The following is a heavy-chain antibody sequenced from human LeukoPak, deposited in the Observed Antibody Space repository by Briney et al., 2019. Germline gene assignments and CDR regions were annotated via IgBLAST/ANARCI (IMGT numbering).Heavy chain of an antibody. CDR3: RVGNLYLFHLLPSQNWFDP. D-gene: IGHD2-2*01. Sequence: SQTLSLTCAISGDSVSANSVAWDWIRQSPSRGLEWLGRTYYTSIMQYVKSRITCKNQVSLQLDYVTPEDTVVSYCRVGNLYLFHLLPSQNWFDPWGQETLVTVSS. J-gene: IGHJ5*02. V-gene: IGHV6-1*01. CDR2: TYYTS. CDR1: GDSVSANSVA.